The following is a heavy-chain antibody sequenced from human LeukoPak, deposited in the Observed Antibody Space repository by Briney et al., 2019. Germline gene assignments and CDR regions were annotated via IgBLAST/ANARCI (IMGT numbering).Heavy chain of an antibody. Sequence: GGSLRLSCAASGFTFDDYAMHWVRQAPGKGLEWVSGISWNSGSVGYADSVKGRFTISRDNAKNSLYLQMNSLRAEDTALYYCAKVVGFWSGYFDYWGQGTLVIVSS. J-gene: IGHJ4*02. V-gene: IGHV3-9*01. CDR3: AKVVGFWSGYFDY. CDR2: ISWNSGSV. CDR1: GFTFDDYA. D-gene: IGHD3-3*01.